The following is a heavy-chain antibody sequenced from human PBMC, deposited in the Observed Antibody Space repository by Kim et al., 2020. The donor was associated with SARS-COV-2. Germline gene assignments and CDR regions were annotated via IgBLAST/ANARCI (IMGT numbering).Heavy chain of an antibody. J-gene: IGHJ6*02. CDR3: AREKRVFYYYYYGMDV. Sequence: ASVKVSCKASGYTFSNYAMNWVRQAPGQGLEWMGWININTGNPTYAQGFTGRFVFSLDTSVSTAYLQISSLKAEDTAMYYYAREKRVFYYYYYGMDVWGQGTAVTVSS. V-gene: IGHV7-4-1*02. CDR2: ININTGNP. CDR1: GYTFSNYA.